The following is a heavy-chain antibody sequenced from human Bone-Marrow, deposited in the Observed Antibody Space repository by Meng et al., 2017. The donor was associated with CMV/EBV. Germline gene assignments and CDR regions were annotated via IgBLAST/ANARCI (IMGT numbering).Heavy chain of an antibody. J-gene: IGHJ4*02. CDR3: ASWPREAAAGTANY. CDR2: IRYDGSNK. Sequence: GGSLRLSCAASGFTFSSYSMNWVRQAPGKGLEWVAFIRYDGSNKYYADSVKGRFTISRDNSKNTLYLQMNSLRAEDTAVYYCASWPREAAAGTANYWGQGTLVTVSS. D-gene: IGHD6-13*01. V-gene: IGHV3-30*02. CDR1: GFTFSSYS.